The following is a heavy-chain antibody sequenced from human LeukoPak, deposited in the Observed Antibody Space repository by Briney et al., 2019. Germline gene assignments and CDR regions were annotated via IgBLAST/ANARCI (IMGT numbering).Heavy chain of an antibody. J-gene: IGHJ5*02. CDR1: GYTFTGYY. Sequence: GASVKVSCKASGYTFTGYYMHWVRQAPGQGLEWMGWINPNSGGTNYAQKFQGRVTMTRDTSISTAYMELSRLRSDDTAVYYCARDRRGPKGVQGAWFDPWGQGTLVTVSS. V-gene: IGHV1-2*02. CDR3: ARDRRGPKGVQGAWFDP. D-gene: IGHD1-1*01. CDR2: INPNSGGT.